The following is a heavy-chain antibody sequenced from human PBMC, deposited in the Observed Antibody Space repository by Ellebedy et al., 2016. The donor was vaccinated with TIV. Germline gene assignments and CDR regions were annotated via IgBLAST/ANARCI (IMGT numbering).Heavy chain of an antibody. V-gene: IGHV3-33*01. D-gene: IGHD4-17*01. Sequence: GESLKISCAASGFNFTTYDMHWVRQAPGKGLEWVAVIWYDGSNKYYGDSVKGRFIISRDNSKNTLYLQMNSLRVEDTAVYYCARDRAASVTTLFLDYWGQGTLVTVSS. J-gene: IGHJ4*02. CDR1: GFNFTTYD. CDR2: IWYDGSNK. CDR3: ARDRAASVTTLFLDY.